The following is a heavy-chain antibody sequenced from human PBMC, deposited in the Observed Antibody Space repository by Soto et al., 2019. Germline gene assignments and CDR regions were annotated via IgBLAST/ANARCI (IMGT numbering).Heavy chain of an antibody. Sequence: QVQLQQWGAGLLKPSETLSLTCAVYGGSFSGYYWSWIRQPPGKGLEWIGEINHSGSTNYTPSLKCRVTISVDTSKNQFSLKLSSVTAADTAVYYCARVVGSYGSGSPIRFAPWGQGTLVTVSS. CDR2: INHSGST. CDR3: ARVVGSYGSGSPIRFAP. V-gene: IGHV4-34*01. J-gene: IGHJ5*02. CDR1: GGSFSGYY. D-gene: IGHD3-10*01.